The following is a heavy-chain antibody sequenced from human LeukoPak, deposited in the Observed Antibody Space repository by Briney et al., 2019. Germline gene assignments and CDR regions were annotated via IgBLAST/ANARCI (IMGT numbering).Heavy chain of an antibody. D-gene: IGHD5-12*01. Sequence: PEGSLTLSCAASGFTVSSNYTSWVRQAPGKGLEWLSVIYSGGSTYYADSVKGRFTISRDNSKNTLYLHMNSLRAEDTAMYYCAREAQNSGYDSRDYYFDYWGQGTLVTVSS. V-gene: IGHV3-53*01. CDR2: IYSGGST. J-gene: IGHJ4*02. CDR3: AREAQNSGYDSRDYYFDY. CDR1: GFTVSSNY.